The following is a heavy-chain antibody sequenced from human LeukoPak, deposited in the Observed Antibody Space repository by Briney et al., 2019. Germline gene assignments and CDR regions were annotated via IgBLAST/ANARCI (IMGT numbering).Heavy chain of an antibody. J-gene: IGHJ4*02. D-gene: IGHD3-10*01. CDR1: GGSISSSSYY. V-gene: IGHV4-39*07. CDR2: IYYSGST. Sequence: PSETLSLTCTVSGGSISSSSYYWGWIRQPPGKGLEWIGSIYYSGSTYYNPSLKSRVTISVDTSKNQFSLKLSSVTAADTAVYYCASYPTARIWFGESHKLGGQGTLVTVSS. CDR3: ASYPTARIWFGESHKL.